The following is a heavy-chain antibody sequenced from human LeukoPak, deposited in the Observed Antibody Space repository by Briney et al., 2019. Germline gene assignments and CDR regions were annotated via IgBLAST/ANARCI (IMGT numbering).Heavy chain of an antibody. CDR3: ARDPYYFESSGLHDVFDI. Sequence: SETLSLTCTVSGGSISSYYVNWIRQPAGKGLEWIGRIFTSETTNYNPSPKSRVTMSVDRSKNQFSLNLSSVTAADTAVYYCARDPYYFESSGLHDVFDIWGQGTMVTVSS. J-gene: IGHJ3*02. CDR2: IFTSETT. V-gene: IGHV4-4*07. CDR1: GGSISSYY. D-gene: IGHD3-22*01.